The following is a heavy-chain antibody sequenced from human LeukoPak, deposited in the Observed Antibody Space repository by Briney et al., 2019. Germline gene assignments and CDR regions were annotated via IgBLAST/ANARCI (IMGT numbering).Heavy chain of an antibody. Sequence: GGSLRLSCAASGFTFSSYWTSWARQAPGKGLEWVANIKQDGSKKNYVDSVKGRFTISRDNAKNSLYLQMNSLRAEDTAVYYCATPLDYYDSSGYHQGGDWGQGTLVTVSS. CDR1: GFTFSSYW. D-gene: IGHD3-22*01. V-gene: IGHV3-7*03. CDR2: IKQDGSKK. J-gene: IGHJ4*02. CDR3: ATPLDYYDSSGYHQGGD.